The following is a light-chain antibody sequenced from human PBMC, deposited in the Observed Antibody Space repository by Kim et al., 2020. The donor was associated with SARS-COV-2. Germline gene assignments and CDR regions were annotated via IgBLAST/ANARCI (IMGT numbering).Light chain of an antibody. V-gene: IGKV4-1*01. CDR3: QQYYSFPPS. J-gene: IGKJ4*01. CDR1: QNILYSSNNKNF. Sequence: PTINCKSSQNILYSSNNKNFLGWYQKKPGQPPKLLFYWATTRQYGVPDRFSASESGTDFTLIIGSLQAEDVAVYYCQQYYSFPPSFGGGTKVDIK. CDR2: WAT.